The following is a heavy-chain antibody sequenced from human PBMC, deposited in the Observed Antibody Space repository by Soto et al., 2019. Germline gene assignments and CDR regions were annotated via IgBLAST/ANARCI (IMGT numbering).Heavy chain of an antibody. CDR3: ARNQRSLMVRGVIIKYYGMDV. CDR1: GYTFTSYG. J-gene: IGHJ6*02. V-gene: IGHV1-18*01. D-gene: IGHD3-10*01. Sequence: GASVKVSCKASGYTFTSYGISWVRQAPGQGLEWMGWISAYNGNTNYAQKLQGRVTMTTDTSTSTAYMELRSLRSDDTAVYYCARNQRSLMVRGVIIKYYGMDVWGQGTTVTVSS. CDR2: ISAYNGNT.